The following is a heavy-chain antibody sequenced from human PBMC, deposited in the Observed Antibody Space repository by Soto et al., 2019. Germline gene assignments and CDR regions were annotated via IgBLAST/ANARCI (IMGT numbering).Heavy chain of an antibody. J-gene: IGHJ4*02. CDR3: VKDGTPYGLGSYFDY. CDR2: ISHDGSNK. Sequence: QVQLVESGGGVVPPGRSLRLSCAASGFTFSSYGMHWVRQAPGRGLEWVAVISHDGSNKYYADSVKGRVTISRDNSKNTLYLQMNSLRAEDTAVYYCVKDGTPYGLGSYFDYWGQGTLVTVSS. CDR1: GFTFSSYG. D-gene: IGHD3-10*01. V-gene: IGHV3-30*18.